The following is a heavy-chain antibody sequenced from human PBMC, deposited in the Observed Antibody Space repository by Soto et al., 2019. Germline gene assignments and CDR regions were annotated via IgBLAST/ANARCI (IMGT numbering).Heavy chain of an antibody. CDR3: ARVDDYYGMDV. CDR2: IYYSGST. J-gene: IGHJ6*02. CDR1: GGSISSYY. V-gene: IGHV4-59*01. Sequence: SETLSLTCTVSGGSISSYYWSWIRQPPGKGLEWIGYIYYSGSTNYNPSLKSRVTISVDTSKNQFSLKLSSVTAADTAVYYCARVDDYYGMDVWGQGTTVTVSS.